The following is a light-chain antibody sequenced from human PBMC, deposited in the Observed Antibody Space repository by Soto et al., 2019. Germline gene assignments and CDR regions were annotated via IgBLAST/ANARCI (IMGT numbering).Light chain of an antibody. CDR1: STDVGGYNY. V-gene: IGLV2-11*01. CDR2: DVT. J-gene: IGLJ1*01. Sequence: QSALTQPRSVSGSPGQPVTISCTGTSTDVGGYNYVSWYQQHPDKAPKLLIYDVTKRPSGVPDRFSGSKSDNTASLTISGLQAEDEADYYCCSYAGTYTFVFGTGTKLTVL. CDR3: CSYAGTYTFV.